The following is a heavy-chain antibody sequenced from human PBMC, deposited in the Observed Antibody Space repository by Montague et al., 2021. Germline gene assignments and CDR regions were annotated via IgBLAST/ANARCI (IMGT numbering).Heavy chain of an antibody. CDR1: GFIFNNYV. J-gene: IGHJ4*02. CDR3: VKDTRDYYPDF. D-gene: IGHD3-3*01. V-gene: IGHV3-9*01. CDR2: INGNSINI. Sequence: SLRLSCAASGFIFNNYVMNWVRQAPGKGLEWVSGINGNSINIDYADSVKDRFTISRDNAKNSLYLQMNSLRAEDTAFYYCVKDTRDYYPDFWGQGILVTVSS.